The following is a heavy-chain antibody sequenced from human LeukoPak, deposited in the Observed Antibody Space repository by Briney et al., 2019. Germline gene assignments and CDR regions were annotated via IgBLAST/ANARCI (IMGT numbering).Heavy chain of an antibody. D-gene: IGHD6-13*01. CDR2: IYGGESDT. CDR1: GYSFTSYW. V-gene: IGHV5-51*01. J-gene: IGHJ6*04. Sequence: GESLKISCKGSGYSFTSYWIGWGRQMPGKGLEWMGVIYGGESDTRYSPSFEGQVPISAAKSISTAYLQWSSLKASDTAIYYCARQRNIESAGSDYYGMDVWGEGTTVTVSS. CDR3: ARQRNIESAGSDYYGMDV.